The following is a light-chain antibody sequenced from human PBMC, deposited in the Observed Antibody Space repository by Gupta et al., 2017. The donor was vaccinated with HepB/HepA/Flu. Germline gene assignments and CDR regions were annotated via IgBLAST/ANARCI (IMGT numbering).Light chain of an antibody. Sequence: DIQMTQSPSALSASVGDRVTITCRASRTISNLLAWYQQKPGRAPKLLIYKTSTLESEVPSRFSGSGSGTEFTLTISSLQPDDFATYYCQRYNSDSFTFGPGTKVDIK. CDR3: QRYNSDSFT. CDR2: KTS. J-gene: IGKJ3*01. V-gene: IGKV1-5*03. CDR1: RTISNL.